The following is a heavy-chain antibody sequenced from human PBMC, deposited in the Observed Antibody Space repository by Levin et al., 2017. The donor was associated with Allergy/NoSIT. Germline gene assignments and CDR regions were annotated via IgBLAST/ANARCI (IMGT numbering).Heavy chain of an antibody. Sequence: GGSLRLSCAASGFSVSTHYMTWVRQGPGKGLECVSVIYDDGSTYYADSVRGRFTISRDNSKNTLSLQMNSLRDDDTAVYYCTKGHYSGVYQWSQGTLVTVSS. D-gene: IGHD2-2*01. CDR3: TKGHYSGVYQ. J-gene: IGHJ4*02. CDR2: IYDDGST. CDR1: GFSVSTHY. V-gene: IGHV3-53*01.